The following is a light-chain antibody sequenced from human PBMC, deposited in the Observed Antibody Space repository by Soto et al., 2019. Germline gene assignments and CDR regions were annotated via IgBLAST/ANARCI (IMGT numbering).Light chain of an antibody. Sequence: DIQTTQSPSSLSASVGDRVTIMCQASQDIRNYLNWYQQKPGKAPKVLIYDASNLETGVPSRFSGSGSGTDCTLTISCLQSEDFAIYCCQQYNTWTWTFGQGTKVDI. CDR2: DAS. V-gene: IGKV1-33*01. CDR3: QQYNTWTWT. CDR1: QDIRNY. J-gene: IGKJ1*01.